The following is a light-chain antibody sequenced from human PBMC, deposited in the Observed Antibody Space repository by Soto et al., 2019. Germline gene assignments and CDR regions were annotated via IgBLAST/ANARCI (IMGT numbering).Light chain of an antibody. CDR2: GNN. CDR3: QSYDNSLSGLYV. V-gene: IGLV1-40*01. J-gene: IGLJ1*01. CDR1: SSNIGAGFD. Sequence: SVLTQPPSVSGAPGQRVTISCTGSSSNIGAGFDVHWYQQLPGTAPKLLIYGNNNRPSGVPDRFSGSKSGTSASLAITGLQAEDEADYYCQSYDNSLSGLYVFGTGTKVTVL.